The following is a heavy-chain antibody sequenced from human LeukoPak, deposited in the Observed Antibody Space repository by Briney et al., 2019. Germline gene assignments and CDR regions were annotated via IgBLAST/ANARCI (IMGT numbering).Heavy chain of an antibody. CDR3: AKDWRGSYATHLPQTFDY. Sequence: PGGSLRLSCAASGFTFSSYAMSWVRQAPGKGLEWVSAISGSGGSTYYADSVKGRFTISRDNSKNTLYLQMNSLRAEDTAVYYCAKDWRGSYATHLPQTFDYWGQGTLVTVSS. CDR2: ISGSGGST. J-gene: IGHJ4*02. V-gene: IGHV3-23*01. CDR1: GFTFSSYA. D-gene: IGHD1-26*01.